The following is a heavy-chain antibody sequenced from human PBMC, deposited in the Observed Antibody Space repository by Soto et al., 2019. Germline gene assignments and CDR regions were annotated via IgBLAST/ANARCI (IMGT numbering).Heavy chain of an antibody. CDR3: ERVTGAGF. V-gene: IGHV3-74*01. Sequence: PGGSLRLSCAASGFTFSNYWMHWVRQAPGKGLVWVSRISGDGTGTDYADSVKGRFTISRDNAKKTLYLQMNNLRADDTAVYYCERVTGAGFWGQETLVTVPS. J-gene: IGHJ4*02. CDR2: ISGDGTGT. CDR1: GFTFSNYW.